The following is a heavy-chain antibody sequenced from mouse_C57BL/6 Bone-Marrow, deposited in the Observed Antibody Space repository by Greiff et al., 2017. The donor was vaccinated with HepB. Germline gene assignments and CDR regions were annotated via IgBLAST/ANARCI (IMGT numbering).Heavy chain of an antibody. CDR2: IWGGGST. J-gene: IGHJ1*03. Sequence: VQLQQSGPGLVAPSQSLSITCTVSGFSLTSYGVDWVRQPPGKGLEWLGVIWGGGSTNYNSALMPRLSISKDNSKSQVFLKMNSLQTDDTAMYYCAKHGTTVVATRSYWYFDVWGTGTTVTVSS. D-gene: IGHD1-1*01. V-gene: IGHV2-9*01. CDR3: AKHGTTVVATRSYWYFDV. CDR1: GFSLTSYG.